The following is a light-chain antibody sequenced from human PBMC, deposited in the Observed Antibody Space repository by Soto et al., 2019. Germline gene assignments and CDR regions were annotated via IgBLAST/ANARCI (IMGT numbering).Light chain of an antibody. CDR1: SSDVGSYNL. Sequence: QSVLTQPASVSGSPGQSITISCTGTSSDVGSYNLVSWYQQHPGKAPKLMIYEVSKRPSGVSNRFSGSKSGNTASLTISGLQAEDDADYYCCSYAGSSLNYVFGTGTKVTVL. J-gene: IGLJ1*01. CDR2: EVS. V-gene: IGLV2-23*02. CDR3: CSYAGSSLNYV.